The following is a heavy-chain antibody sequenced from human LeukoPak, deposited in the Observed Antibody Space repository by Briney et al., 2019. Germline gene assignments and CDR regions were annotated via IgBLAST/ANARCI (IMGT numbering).Heavy chain of an antibody. CDR2: ISWNSGSI. CDR1: GFTFDDYA. Sequence: GGSLRLSCAASGFTFDDYAMHWVRQAPGKGLEWVSGISWNSGSIGYADSVKGRFTISRDNAKNSLYLQMNSLRAEDTALYYCAKDMQWAPGGGGMDVWGQGTTVTVSS. CDR3: AKDMQWAPGGGGMDV. J-gene: IGHJ6*02. D-gene: IGHD6-19*01. V-gene: IGHV3-9*01.